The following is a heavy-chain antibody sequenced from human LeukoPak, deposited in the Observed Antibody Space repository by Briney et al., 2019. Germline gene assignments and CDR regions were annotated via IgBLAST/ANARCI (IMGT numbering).Heavy chain of an antibody. Sequence: ASVKVSCKASVGTFSSYAISWVRQAPGQGLEWMGGIIPIFGTANYAQKFQGRVTITADESTSTAYMELSSLRSEDTAVYYCARQDSSSCDYWGQGTLVTVSS. J-gene: IGHJ4*02. V-gene: IGHV1-69*13. CDR1: VGTFSSYA. CDR2: IIPIFGTA. CDR3: ARQDSSSCDY. D-gene: IGHD6-13*01.